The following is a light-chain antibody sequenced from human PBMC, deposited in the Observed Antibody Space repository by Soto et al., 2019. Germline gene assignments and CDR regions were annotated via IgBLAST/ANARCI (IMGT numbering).Light chain of an antibody. J-gene: IGKJ4*01. Sequence: DIQMTQSPSSVSASVGDRIIITCRASQYISTWLAWYQQKPGEAPKLLIFAASRLHGGVPSRFSGSGSGTDFTLTINNLQPEDFAPYYCQQADSFPLTFGGGTKVEVK. V-gene: IGKV1D-12*01. CDR1: QYISTW. CDR2: AAS. CDR3: QQADSFPLT.